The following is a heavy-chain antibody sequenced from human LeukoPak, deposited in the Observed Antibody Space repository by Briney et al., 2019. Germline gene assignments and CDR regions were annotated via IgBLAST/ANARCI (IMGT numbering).Heavy chain of an antibody. D-gene: IGHD2-21*01. V-gene: IGHV1-69*04. Sequence: SVKVSCKVSGGTFSNSGISWVRQAPGQGLEWVGRIITGLGSADYARRLRGRVTITTDKSTSTAYMELSSLRSEDTAMYYCARDDRKYSLDPWGQGTLVTVSS. CDR2: IITGLGSA. J-gene: IGHJ5*02. CDR1: GGTFSNSG. CDR3: ARDDRKYSLDP.